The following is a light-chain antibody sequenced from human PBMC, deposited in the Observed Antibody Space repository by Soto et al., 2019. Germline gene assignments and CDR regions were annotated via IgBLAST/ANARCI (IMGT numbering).Light chain of an antibody. CDR3: GTWASSLSGYV. CDR1: TSDIRNNY. V-gene: IGLV1-51*02. J-gene: IGLJ1*01. CDR2: END. Sequence: QSVLTQPPSVSAAPGQKVTLSCSGSTSDIRNNYVSWFQQLPGTAPKLLIYENDKRPSGIPDRFSGSTSGTSATLGITGLQTGHEADYYCGTWASSLSGYVFATGTKVTVL.